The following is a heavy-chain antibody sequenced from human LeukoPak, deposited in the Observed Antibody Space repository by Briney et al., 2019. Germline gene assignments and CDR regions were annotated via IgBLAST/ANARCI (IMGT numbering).Heavy chain of an antibody. D-gene: IGHD3-22*01. V-gene: IGHV3-30*04. Sequence: GGSLRLSCAASGFTLSNYAMHWVRQAPGKGLEWVTNISFDGRNTHYVDSVKGRFTISRDNSKNTLCLQMSSLRPEDTAVYYCTRGPATDYYDTSGYCDYWGQGTLVTVSS. CDR1: GFTLSNYA. J-gene: IGHJ4*02. CDR2: ISFDGRNT. CDR3: TRGPATDYYDTSGYCDY.